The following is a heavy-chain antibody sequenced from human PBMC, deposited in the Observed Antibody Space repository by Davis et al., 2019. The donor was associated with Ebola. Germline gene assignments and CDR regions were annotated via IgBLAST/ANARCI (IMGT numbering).Heavy chain of an antibody. J-gene: IGHJ4*02. CDR2: IRSKANSYAT. V-gene: IGHV3-73*01. Sequence: GASLNTSCAASWFIFSDSAMHWVRQASGQGLERVGRIRSKANSYATAYAASVKGRFTISRDDSKNTASLQMNSLKTEDTAVYYCTRHSAQKGFLDYWGQGTLVTVST. CDR1: WFIFSDSA. CDR3: TRHSAQKGFLDY.